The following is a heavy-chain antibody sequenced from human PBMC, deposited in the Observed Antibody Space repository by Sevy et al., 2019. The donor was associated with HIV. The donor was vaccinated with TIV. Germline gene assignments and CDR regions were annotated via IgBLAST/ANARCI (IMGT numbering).Heavy chain of an antibody. V-gene: IGHV3-64*01. Sequence: GGSLRLSCAASGFTFSSYAMHWVRQAPGKGLEYVSAISSNGGSTYYANSVKGRFTISRDNSMNTLYLQMGSLRAEDMAVYYCARDPFSGSYGAFDIWGQGTMVTVSS. D-gene: IGHD1-26*01. CDR1: GFTFSSYA. CDR2: ISSNGGST. CDR3: ARDPFSGSYGAFDI. J-gene: IGHJ3*02.